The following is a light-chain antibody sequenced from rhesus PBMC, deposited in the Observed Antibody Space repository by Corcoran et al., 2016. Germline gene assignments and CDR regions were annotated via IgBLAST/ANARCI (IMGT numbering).Light chain of an antibody. CDR1: QSIGSY. CDR3: QQSSNLYS. Sequence: TVVTQSPATLSLSPGERATLSCRASQSIGSYLAWYHQKPGQAPRLLIYGASSRATGIPDRFSGSGSGTDFTLTISSLEPEDVGVYYCQQSSNLYSFGQGTKVEIK. CDR2: GAS. J-gene: IGKJ2*01. V-gene: IGKV3-24*04.